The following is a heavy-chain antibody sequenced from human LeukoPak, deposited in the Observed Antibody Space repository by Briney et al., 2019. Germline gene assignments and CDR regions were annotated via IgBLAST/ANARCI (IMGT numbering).Heavy chain of an antibody. CDR2: INPDSGGT. CDR3: ARGRYYDSSGYELPDYYYGMDV. V-gene: IGHV1-2*02. J-gene: IGHJ6*02. D-gene: IGHD3-22*01. Sequence: ASVKVSCKASGYTFTGYYLHWVRQAPGQGLEWMGWINPDSGGTNYAQKFQGRVTMTRDTSISTAYMELSRLRSDDTAVYYCARGRYYDSSGYELPDYYYGMDVWGQGTTVTVSS. CDR1: GYTFTGYY.